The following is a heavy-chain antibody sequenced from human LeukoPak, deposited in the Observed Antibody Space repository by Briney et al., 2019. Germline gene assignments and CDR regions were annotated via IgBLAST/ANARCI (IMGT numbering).Heavy chain of an antibody. CDR3: VRGHGGYDILTGSFDY. CDR2: ISSSSSYI. D-gene: IGHD3-9*01. J-gene: IGHJ4*02. V-gene: IGHV3-21*01. CDR1: GFTFSSYS. Sequence: GGSLRLSCAASGFTFSSYSMNWLRQAPGKGLEWVSSISSSSSYIYYADSVKGRFTISRDNAKNSLYLQMNSLRAEDTAVYYCVRGHGGYDILTGSFDYWGQGALVTVSS.